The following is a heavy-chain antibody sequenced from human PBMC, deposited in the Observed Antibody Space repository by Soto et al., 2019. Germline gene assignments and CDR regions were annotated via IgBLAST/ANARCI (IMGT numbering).Heavy chain of an antibody. CDR2: VSSGYYT. Sequence: GGSLRLSCEASGFTFSSFAMAWVRQAPGKGLQWVSGVSSGYYTFYTDSVKGRFTISRDNSKNTLYLQMNSLRAEDTAVYYCAKVGGPLPRTNDYGDYVDYWGQGTLVTVSS. CDR3: AKVGGPLPRTNDYGDYVDY. V-gene: IGHV3-23*01. J-gene: IGHJ4*02. D-gene: IGHD4-17*01. CDR1: GFTFSSFA.